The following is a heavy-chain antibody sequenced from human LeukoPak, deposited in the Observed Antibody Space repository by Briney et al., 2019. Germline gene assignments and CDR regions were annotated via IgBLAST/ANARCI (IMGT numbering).Heavy chain of an antibody. CDR3: ARGRKIVGGTWRPFDI. V-gene: IGHV4-34*01. Sequence: SETLSLTCAVYGGSFSGYYWSWIRQPPGMGLQWIGEINQSGTTNYNPSLKSQVTISVDTSKNQVSLKLNSVTAADTAVYYCARGRKIVGGTWRPFDIWGQGTMVTVSS. CDR2: INQSGTT. J-gene: IGHJ3*02. CDR1: GGSFSGYY. D-gene: IGHD1-26*01.